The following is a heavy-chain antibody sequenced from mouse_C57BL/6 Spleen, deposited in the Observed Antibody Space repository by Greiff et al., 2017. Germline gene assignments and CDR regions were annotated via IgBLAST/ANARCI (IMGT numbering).Heavy chain of an antibody. Sequence: EVQLQQSGPELVKPGASVKISCKASGYTFTDYYMNWVKQSHGKSLEWIGDINPNNGGTSYNQKFKGKATLTVDKSSSTAYMELRSLTSEDSAVYYCARWDGIYYDYDGPFYYAMDYWGQGTSVTVSS. V-gene: IGHV1-26*01. CDR2: INPNNGGT. CDR3: ARWDGIYYDYDGPFYYAMDY. CDR1: GYTFTDYY. D-gene: IGHD2-4*01. J-gene: IGHJ4*01.